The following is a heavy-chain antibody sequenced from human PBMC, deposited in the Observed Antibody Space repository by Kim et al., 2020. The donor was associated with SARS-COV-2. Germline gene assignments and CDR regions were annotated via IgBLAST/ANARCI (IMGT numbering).Heavy chain of an antibody. CDR3: ARDRGLCVTSSCRSYHYHMDV. Sequence: ASVKVSCKASGYSLTTHSMNWVRQAPGQGLEWLGWINTNTGHPTYVQGLTGRLVFSLDTSVNTAFLEINGLQTEDTAVYYGARDRGLCVTSSCRSYHYHMDVWGKGTTVTVSS. CDR1: GYSLTTHS. V-gene: IGHV7-4-1*02. J-gene: IGHJ6*03. D-gene: IGHD3-10*01. CDR2: INTNTGHP.